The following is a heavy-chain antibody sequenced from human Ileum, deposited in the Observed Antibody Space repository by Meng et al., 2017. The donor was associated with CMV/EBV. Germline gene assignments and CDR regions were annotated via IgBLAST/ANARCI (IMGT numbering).Heavy chain of an antibody. J-gene: IGHJ4*02. Sequence: GESLKISCAASGFTFGDYWMSWVRQAPGKGLEWVATIKKDGSDKFYVDSVKGRFTISRDKAKNSLLLEMNSLRAEDTAVYYCARDGLTGWDPFDCWGQGTLVTVSS. CDR2: IKKDGSDK. D-gene: IGHD3-9*01. V-gene: IGHV3-7*01. CDR1: GFTFGDYW. CDR3: ARDGLTGWDPFDC.